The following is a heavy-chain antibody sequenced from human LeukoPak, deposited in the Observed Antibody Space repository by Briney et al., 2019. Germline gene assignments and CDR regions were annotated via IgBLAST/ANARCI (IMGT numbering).Heavy chain of an antibody. CDR2: IFPSGGEI. J-gene: IGHJ4*02. Sequence: GGSLRLSCAASGFTFTTYWMSWVRQFPGKGLEWVSSIFPSGGEIHYADSVRGRFTISRDNSKSTLSLQMNSLRAEDTAIYYCATYRQVLLPFESWGQGTLVTVSS. D-gene: IGHD2-8*02. V-gene: IGHV3-23*01. CDR1: GFTFTTYW. CDR3: ATYRQVLLPFES.